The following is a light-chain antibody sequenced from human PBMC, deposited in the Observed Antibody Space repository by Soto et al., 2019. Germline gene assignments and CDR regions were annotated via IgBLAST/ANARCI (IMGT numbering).Light chain of an antibody. CDR3: GTWGTTMSGVL. CDR2: DNN. J-gene: IGLJ2*01. CDR1: ISNIGDNN. Sequence: QSVLTQPPSASAAPGQRVTISCSGTISNIGDNNVSWYQQVPGKAPKLLIYDNNKRPSGIPDRFSGSRSGTSATLAITGLQTGDEADYNCGTWGTTMSGVLFGGGTKLTVL. V-gene: IGLV1-51*01.